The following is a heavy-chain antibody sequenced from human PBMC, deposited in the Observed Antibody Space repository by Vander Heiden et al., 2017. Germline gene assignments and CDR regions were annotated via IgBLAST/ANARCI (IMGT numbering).Heavy chain of an antibody. CDR3: ARSSGSYRDYFDY. CDR2: INAGNGNT. V-gene: IGHV1-3*01. CDR1: GYTFTSYA. J-gene: IGHJ4*02. D-gene: IGHD1-26*01. Sequence: QVQLVQSGAEVKKPGASVKVSCKASGYTFTSYAMHWVRQAPGQRLEWMGWINAGNGNTKYSQKFQGRVTITRDTSASTAYMELSSLRSEDTAVYYCARSSGSYRDYFDYWGQGTLVTVSS.